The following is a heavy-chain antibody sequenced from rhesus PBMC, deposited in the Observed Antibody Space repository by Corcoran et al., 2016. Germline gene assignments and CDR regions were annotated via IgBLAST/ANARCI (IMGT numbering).Heavy chain of an antibody. J-gene: IGHJ4*01. V-gene: IGHV4-80*01. D-gene: IGHD4-23*01. CDR1: GGSFSSYW. Sequence: QVQLQESGPGLVKPSETLSLTCAVSGGSFSSYWWSWIRQPPGKGLEWIGELNGNGGSPNYNPSHKCRVTVSKDASKNQFPLRLSSVTAADTAVYYCASSPRHTVTIDYWGQGVLVTVSS. CDR3: ASSPRHTVTIDY. CDR2: LNGNGGSP.